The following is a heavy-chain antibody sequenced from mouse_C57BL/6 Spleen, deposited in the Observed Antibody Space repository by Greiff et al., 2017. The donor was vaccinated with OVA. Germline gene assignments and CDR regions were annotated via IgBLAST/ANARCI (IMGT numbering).Heavy chain of an antibody. Sequence: QVQLQQSGAELVKPGASVKMSCKASGYTFTSYWITWVKQRPGQGLEWIGDIYPGSGSTNYNEKFKSKATLTVDTSSSTAYMQLSSLTSEDSAVYYCARRTIYYGSSYGYFDVWGTGTTVTVSS. D-gene: IGHD1-1*01. CDR3: ARRTIYYGSSYGYFDV. V-gene: IGHV1-55*01. J-gene: IGHJ1*03. CDR2: IYPGSGST. CDR1: GYTFTSYW.